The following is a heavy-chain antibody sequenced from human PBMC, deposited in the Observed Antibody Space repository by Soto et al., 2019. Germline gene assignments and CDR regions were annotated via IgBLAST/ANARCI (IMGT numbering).Heavy chain of an antibody. J-gene: IGHJ4*02. V-gene: IGHV3-21*01. Sequence: GGSLRLSCAASGFTFSSHSMNWVRQAPGKGLEWVSSISSSSYIYYADSVKGRFTISRDNAKNSLYLQMNSLRAEDTAVYYWARDLYSSSARYFDYWGQGTLVTVSS. CDR1: GFTFSSHS. CDR3: ARDLYSSSARYFDY. D-gene: IGHD6-6*01. CDR2: ISSSSYI.